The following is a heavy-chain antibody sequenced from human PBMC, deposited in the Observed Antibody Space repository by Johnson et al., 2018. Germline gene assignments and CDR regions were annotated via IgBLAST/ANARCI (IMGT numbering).Heavy chain of an antibody. Sequence: QVQLVQSGAEVKKPGSSVKVSCKASGGTFSSYAISWVRQAPGQGLEWMGGIIPIFGTANYAQKFQGRVTITADESTSTAYMELSSLRSEDTAVYYCARGRMATIEYYYYYYGMDVWGQGTTVTVSS. CDR2: IIPIFGTA. J-gene: IGHJ6*02. CDR1: GGTFSSYA. CDR3: ARGRMATIEYYYYYYGMDV. V-gene: IGHV1-69*01. D-gene: IGHD5-24*01.